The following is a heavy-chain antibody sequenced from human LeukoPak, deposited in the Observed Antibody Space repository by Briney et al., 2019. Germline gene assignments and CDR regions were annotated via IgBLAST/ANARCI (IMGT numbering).Heavy chain of an antibody. D-gene: IGHD6-19*01. CDR2: INPNSGGT. Sequence: GASVKVSCKASGYTFTAYYMHWVRQAPGQGLEWMGWINPNSGGTNYAQKFQGRVTMTRDTSISTAYMELSRLRSDDTAVYYCARVVVQWLVSGGYYYYMDVWGKGTTVTISS. CDR3: ARVVVQWLVSGGYYYYMDV. V-gene: IGHV1-2*02. CDR1: GYTFTAYY. J-gene: IGHJ6*03.